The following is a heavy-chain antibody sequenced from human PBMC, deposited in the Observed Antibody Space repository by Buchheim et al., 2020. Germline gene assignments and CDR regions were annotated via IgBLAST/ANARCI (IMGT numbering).Heavy chain of an antibody. CDR1: GFTFSDYW. J-gene: IGHJ4*02. V-gene: IGHV3-7*01. Sequence: EVQLVESGGDLVQPGGSLRLSCAGSGFTFSDYWMSWVRQAPGKGLEWVANIKQDGSEKYYADSVKGRVTIYRDNAKRSVNLQMNSLRVEDTAMYYCTRSLTVAGHDYWGQGTL. D-gene: IGHD6-19*01. CDR2: IKQDGSEK. CDR3: TRSLTVAGHDY.